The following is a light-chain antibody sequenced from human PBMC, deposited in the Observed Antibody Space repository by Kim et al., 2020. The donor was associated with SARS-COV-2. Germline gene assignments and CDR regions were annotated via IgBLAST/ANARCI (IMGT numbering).Light chain of an antibody. Sequence: GQRVTISGSGSSSNIGRNNVNWYQQLPGTAPKLLIYYDNQRPSGVPDRFSGSKSGTSASLAISGLQAEDEADYYCATWDDGLRGRMFGGGTKVTVL. CDR1: SSNIGRNN. J-gene: IGLJ3*02. CDR3: ATWDDGLRGRM. V-gene: IGLV1-44*01. CDR2: YDN.